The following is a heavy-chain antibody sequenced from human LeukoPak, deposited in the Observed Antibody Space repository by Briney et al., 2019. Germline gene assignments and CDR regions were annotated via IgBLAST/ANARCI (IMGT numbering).Heavy chain of an antibody. V-gene: IGHV3-23*01. J-gene: IGHJ6*03. Sequence: PGGSLRLSCAASGFTFSTYAMSWVRQAPGKGLEWLSTIGGGGRDTFYADFVKGRFTVSRDNSKNTLYLQMSSLRAGDTAVYFCAKNRGANYYNYYMDVWGKGTTVTVSS. CDR1: GFTFSTYA. CDR3: AKNRGANYYNYYMDV. D-gene: IGHD4/OR15-4a*01. CDR2: IGGGGRDT.